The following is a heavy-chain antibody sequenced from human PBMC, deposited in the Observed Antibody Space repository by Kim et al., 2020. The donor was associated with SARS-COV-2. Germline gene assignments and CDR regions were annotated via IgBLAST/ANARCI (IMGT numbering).Heavy chain of an antibody. Sequence: GGSLRLSCAASGLNFRSHTMHWIRQGPGKGLEWVAIISSDGSNKYYADSVKGRFTISKDNSRNTLYLQMDSLRPEDTAVYFCVSRSPLGGCYVPYFDYWG. J-gene: IGHJ4*01. D-gene: IGHD1-26*01. CDR3: VSRSPLGGCYVPYFDY. CDR2: ISSDGSNK. CDR1: GLNFRSHT. V-gene: IGHV3-30-3*01.